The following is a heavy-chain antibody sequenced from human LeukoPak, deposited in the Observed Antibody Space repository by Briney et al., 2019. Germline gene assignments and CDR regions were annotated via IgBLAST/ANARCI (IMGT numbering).Heavy chain of an antibody. CDR2: IKQDGSEK. V-gene: IGHV3-7*01. D-gene: IGHD2-21*01. J-gene: IGHJ6*02. CDR3: ARYCGGDCYGMDV. Sequence: GGSLRLSCTASGFTFSSYWMSWVRQAPGKGLEWVANIKQDGSEKDYVDSVKGRFTISRDNAQNSLYLQMNSLRAEDTAVYYCARYCGGDCYGMDVWGQGTTVTISS. CDR1: GFTFSSYW.